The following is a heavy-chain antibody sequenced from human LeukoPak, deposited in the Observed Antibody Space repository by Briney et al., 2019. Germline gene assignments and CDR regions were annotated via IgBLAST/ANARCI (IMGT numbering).Heavy chain of an antibody. Sequence: SQTLSLTCTVSGGSISSGGYYWSWIRQHPGKGLEWIGYIYYSGSTYYNPSLKSRVTISVDTSKNQFSLKLSSVTAADTAVYYCARGVWFGVSNAFDIWGQGTMVTVSS. CDR1: GGSISSGGYY. D-gene: IGHD3-10*01. CDR2: IYYSGST. CDR3: ARGVWFGVSNAFDI. J-gene: IGHJ3*02. V-gene: IGHV4-31*03.